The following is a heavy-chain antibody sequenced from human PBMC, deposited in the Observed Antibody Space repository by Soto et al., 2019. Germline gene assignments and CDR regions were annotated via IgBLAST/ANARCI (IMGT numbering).Heavy chain of an antibody. CDR2: ISRSGDNT. Sequence: EVQLLESGGGLVQPGGSLRLSCAASGFTFSNYAMSWVRQTPGKGLQWVSAISRSGDNTYYADSMRGRFTISRDNSKNTLYLQMNSLRAEDTAVYYCAKESGVQNNWFDPWGQGTLVTVSS. J-gene: IGHJ5*02. D-gene: IGHD2-8*01. CDR3: AKESGVQNNWFDP. CDR1: GFTFSNYA. V-gene: IGHV3-23*01.